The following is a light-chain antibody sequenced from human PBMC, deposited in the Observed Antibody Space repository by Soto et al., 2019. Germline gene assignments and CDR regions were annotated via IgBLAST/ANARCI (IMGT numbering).Light chain of an antibody. CDR3: SSYAGSNNFV. V-gene: IGLV2-8*01. Sequence: QSALTQPPSASGSPGQSVTISCTGTSSDIGAYIYVSWYQQHPGKAPKLMISEVSRRPSGVPEHFSGSKSGNTASLTVSGLQADDEAHYYCSSYAGSNNFVFGTGTKV. CDR2: EVS. J-gene: IGLJ1*01. CDR1: SSDIGAYIY.